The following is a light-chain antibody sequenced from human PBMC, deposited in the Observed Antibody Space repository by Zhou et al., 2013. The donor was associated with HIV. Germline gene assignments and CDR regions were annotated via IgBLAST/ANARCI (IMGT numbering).Light chain of an antibody. CDR2: DAS. Sequence: EIVMTQSPATLSVSPGERATLSCRASQSVNTNLAWYQQKPGQAPRLLIHDASTRATGIPARFSGSGSGTEFTLTITSLQSDDFATYYCQQYNSWPPLTFGGGTKVEI. CDR1: QSVNTN. J-gene: IGKJ4*01. V-gene: IGKV3-15*01. CDR3: QQYNSWPPLT.